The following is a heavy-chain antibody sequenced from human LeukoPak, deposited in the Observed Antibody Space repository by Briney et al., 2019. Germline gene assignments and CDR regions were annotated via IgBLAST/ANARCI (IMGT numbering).Heavy chain of an antibody. V-gene: IGHV3-23*01. CDR1: GFTFSSSA. CDR3: AKTSGVLRYFDWDY. CDR2: ISGSGGST. J-gene: IGHJ4*02. D-gene: IGHD3-9*01. Sequence: GGSLRLSCAASGFTFSSSAMSWVRQAPGRGLEWVSAISGSGGSTYYADSVKGRFTISRDNSKNTLYLQMNSLRAEDTAVYYCAKTSGVLRYFDWDYWGQGTLVTVSS.